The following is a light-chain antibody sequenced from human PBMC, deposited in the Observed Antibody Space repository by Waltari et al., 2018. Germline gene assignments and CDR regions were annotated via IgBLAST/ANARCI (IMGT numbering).Light chain of an antibody. Sequence: DIQMTQSPSSLSASVGDRVTITCRASQSISSYLNWYHQKPGKAPKLLIYAASSLQSGVPSRFSGSGSGTDFTLTISSLQPEDFATYYCQQSYSTRETFGPGTKVDIK. CDR2: AAS. J-gene: IGKJ3*01. V-gene: IGKV1-39*01. CDR3: QQSYSTRET. CDR1: QSISSY.